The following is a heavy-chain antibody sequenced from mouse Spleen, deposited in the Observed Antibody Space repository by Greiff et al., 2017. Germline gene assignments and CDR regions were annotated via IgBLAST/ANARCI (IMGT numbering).Heavy chain of an antibody. Sequence: EVQRVESGGGLVKPGGSLKLSCAASGFTFSDYYMYWVRQTPEKRLEWVATISDGGSYTYYPDSVKGRFTISRDNAKNNLYLQMSSLKSEDTAMYYCARGLNWDWYFDVWGAGTTVTVSS. D-gene: IGHD4-1*01. CDR3: ARGLNWDWYFDV. CDR1: GFTFSDYY. J-gene: IGHJ1*01. V-gene: IGHV5-4*02. CDR2: ISDGGSYT.